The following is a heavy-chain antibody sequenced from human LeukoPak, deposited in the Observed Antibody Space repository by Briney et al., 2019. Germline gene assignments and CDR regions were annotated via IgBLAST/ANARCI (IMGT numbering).Heavy chain of an antibody. CDR3: AADSRGWYWFDP. V-gene: IGHV1-58*01. D-gene: IGHD6-19*01. J-gene: IGHJ5*02. CDR2: IVVGSGNT. CDR1: GFTFTSSA. Sequence: SVKVSCEASGFTFTSSAVQWVRQARGQRLEWIGWIVVGSGNTNYAQKFQERVTITRDMSTSTAYMELSSLRSEDTAVYYCAADSRGWYWFDPWGQGTLVTVSS.